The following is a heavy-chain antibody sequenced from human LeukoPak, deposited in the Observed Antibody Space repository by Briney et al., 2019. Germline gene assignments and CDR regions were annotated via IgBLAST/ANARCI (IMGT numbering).Heavy chain of an antibody. J-gene: IGHJ4*02. CDR2: IYSGGST. V-gene: IGHV3-53*01. CDR1: GFTVGNCY. D-gene: IGHD3-22*01. CDR3: ARRGNSGYSLDY. Sequence: PGGSLRLSCAASGFTVGNCYMSWVRQAPGKGLEWVSVIYSGGSTYYADSVKGRFTISRGNSKNTLYLQMNSLRAEDTAMYYCARRGNSGYSLDYWGQGTLVTVSS.